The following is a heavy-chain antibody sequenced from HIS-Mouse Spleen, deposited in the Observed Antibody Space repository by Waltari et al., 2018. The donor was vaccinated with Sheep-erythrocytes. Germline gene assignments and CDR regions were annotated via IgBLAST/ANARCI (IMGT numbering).Heavy chain of an antibody. Sequence: QLQLQESGPGLVKPSETLSLTCTVSAGSISSSSYYRGWIRQPPGKGLEWIGGIYYSGSTYYNPSLKSRVTISVDTSKIQFSLKLSSVTAADTAVYYCARLYYYDSSGYYFDYWGQGTLVTVSS. D-gene: IGHD3-22*01. V-gene: IGHV4-39*01. CDR2: IYYSGST. CDR1: AGSISSSSYY. CDR3: ARLYYYDSSGYYFDY. J-gene: IGHJ4*02.